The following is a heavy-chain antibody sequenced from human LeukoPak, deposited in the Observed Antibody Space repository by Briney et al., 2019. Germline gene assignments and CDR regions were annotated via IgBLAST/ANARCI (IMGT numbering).Heavy chain of an antibody. J-gene: IGHJ4*02. V-gene: IGHV3-21*01. CDR2: ISSSSSYI. D-gene: IGHD6-19*01. CDR3: ARSSSGWSFDY. Sequence: GGSLRLSCAASGFTFSSYSMNWVRQAPGKGLEWVSSISSSSSYIYYADSVKGRFTISRDNAKNSLYLQMNSLRAEGTAVYYCARSSSGWSFDYWGQGTLVTVSS. CDR1: GFTFSSYS.